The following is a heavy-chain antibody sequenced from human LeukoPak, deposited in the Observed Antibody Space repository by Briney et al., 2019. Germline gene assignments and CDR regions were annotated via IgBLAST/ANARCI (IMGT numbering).Heavy chain of an antibody. Sequence: SETLSLTCTVSGGSISSGGYYWSWIRQHPGKGLEWIGYIYYSGSTYYNPSLKSRVTISVDTSKNQFSLKLSSVTAADTAVYYCARQLRRDGYIGYWGQGTLVTVSS. J-gene: IGHJ4*02. D-gene: IGHD5-12*01. CDR1: GGSISSGGYY. V-gene: IGHV4-31*03. CDR3: ARQLRRDGYIGY. CDR2: IYYSGST.